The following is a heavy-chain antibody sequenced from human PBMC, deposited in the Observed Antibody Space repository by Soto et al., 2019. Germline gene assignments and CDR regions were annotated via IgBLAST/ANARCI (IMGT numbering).Heavy chain of an antibody. Sequence: EVQLLESGGGLVQPGGSLRLSCAASGFTFSSYAMSWVSQAPGKGLEWVSAISGSGGSTYYADSVKGRFTISRDNSKNTLYLQMNSLRAEDTAVYYCANDRCSGSYCYWGQGTLVTVSS. J-gene: IGHJ4*02. CDR2: ISGSGGST. CDR1: GFTFSSYA. CDR3: ANDRCSGSYCY. V-gene: IGHV3-23*01. D-gene: IGHD1-26*01.